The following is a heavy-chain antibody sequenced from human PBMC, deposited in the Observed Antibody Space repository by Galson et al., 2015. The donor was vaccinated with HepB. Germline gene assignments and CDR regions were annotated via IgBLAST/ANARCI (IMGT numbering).Heavy chain of an antibody. Sequence: SVKVSCKASGYTFTSYDINWVRQATGQGLEWMGWMNPNSGNTGYAQKFQGRVTMTRNTSISTAYMELSSLRSEDTAVYYCARGRRIGYCSSTSCPRGDWFDPWGQGTLVTVSS. V-gene: IGHV1-8*01. CDR2: MNPNSGNT. CDR1: GYTFTSYD. D-gene: IGHD2-2*03. J-gene: IGHJ5*02. CDR3: ARGRRIGYCSSTSCPRGDWFDP.